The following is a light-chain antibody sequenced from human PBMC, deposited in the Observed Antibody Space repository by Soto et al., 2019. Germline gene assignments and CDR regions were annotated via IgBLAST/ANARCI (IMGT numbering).Light chain of an antibody. V-gene: IGKV3-15*01. CDR1: RNIHTN. CDR3: QRYDSLRT. J-gene: IGKJ1*01. Sequence: IVLKQSAATLSLSKGERATLSCRAGRNIHTNLAWYQQKPGQAPRLLFYGASTGATGLPARFSGSGSGTEFTLTISRLEPEDFAMYYCQRYDSLRTFGQGTKVDI. CDR2: GAS.